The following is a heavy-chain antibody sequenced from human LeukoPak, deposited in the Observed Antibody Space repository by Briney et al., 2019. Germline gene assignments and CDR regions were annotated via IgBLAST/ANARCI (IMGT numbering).Heavy chain of an antibody. CDR3: ARADSNGWISDY. D-gene: IGHD6-19*01. V-gene: IGHV3-20*01. J-gene: IGHJ4*02. CDR1: GFPFNDHG. Sequence: PGGSLRLSCAASGFPFNDHGMIWVRRAPGKGLEWVSGINWNGGSTGYADSVKGRFTISRDNAKNSLYLQMNNLRAEDTALYHCARADSNGWISDYWGQGTLVTVSS. CDR2: INWNGGST.